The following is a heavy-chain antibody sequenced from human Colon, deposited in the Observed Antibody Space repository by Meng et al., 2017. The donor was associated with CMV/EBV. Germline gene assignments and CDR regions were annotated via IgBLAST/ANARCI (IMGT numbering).Heavy chain of an antibody. CDR1: GESAATNRGA. Sequence: CAISGESAATNRGAWNWLRQSPSRGLEWLGRTYYRSKWYTDYAVSVKSRITINPDTSKNQFSLQLTSVTPEDTAVYYCAKSLPHFDYWGQGTLVTVSS. J-gene: IGHJ4*02. CDR2: TYYRSKWYT. CDR3: AKSLPHFDY. D-gene: IGHD2-15*01. V-gene: IGHV6-1*01.